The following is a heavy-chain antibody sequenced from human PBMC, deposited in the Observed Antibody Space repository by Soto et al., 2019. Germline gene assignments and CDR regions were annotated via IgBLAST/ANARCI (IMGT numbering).Heavy chain of an antibody. CDR3: ARGGDGYYYYMDV. Sequence: EVQLVESGGGLVQPGGSLRLSCAASGFTFSSYWMSWVRQAPGKGLEWVANIKQDGSEKYYVDSVKGRFTISRDNAKNALYLQMNSLRAEDTAVYYCARGGDGYYYYMDVWGKGTTVTVSS. J-gene: IGHJ6*03. CDR1: GFTFSSYW. V-gene: IGHV3-7*01. CDR2: IKQDGSEK.